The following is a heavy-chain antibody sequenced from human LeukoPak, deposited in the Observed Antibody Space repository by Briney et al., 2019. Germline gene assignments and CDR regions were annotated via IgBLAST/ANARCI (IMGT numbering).Heavy chain of an antibody. Sequence: ASVKVSCKASGGTFSSYDISWVRQAPGQGVEWMGGVTPMFGTAKYAQKFQGRVTITAVESTSTAFMELSSLRSEDTAVYYCARGWLAETMVVTPYNYWGQGTLVTVSS. V-gene: IGHV1-69*13. CDR2: VTPMFGTA. J-gene: IGHJ4*02. D-gene: IGHD4-23*01. CDR3: ARGWLAETMVVTPYNY. CDR1: GGTFSSYD.